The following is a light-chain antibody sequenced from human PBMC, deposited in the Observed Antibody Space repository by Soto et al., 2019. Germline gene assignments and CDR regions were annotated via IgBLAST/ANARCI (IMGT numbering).Light chain of an antibody. CDR3: SSYSSSSALDVI. V-gene: IGLV2-14*01. Sequence: QSVLAQPASVSGSPGQSITISCARTNRDVGGYNYVSWYQRYPGKAPKLIIYEVTYRPSGVSNRFSGSKSGNTASLTISGLQAEDEADYYCSSYSSSSALDVIFGGGTKLTVL. CDR1: NRDVGGYNY. CDR2: EVT. J-gene: IGLJ2*01.